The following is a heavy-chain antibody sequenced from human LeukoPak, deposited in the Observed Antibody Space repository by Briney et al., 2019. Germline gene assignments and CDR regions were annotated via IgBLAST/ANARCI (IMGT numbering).Heavy chain of an antibody. J-gene: IGHJ4*02. CDR1: GFTFSSYG. CDR3: ARVAINDYGDYFDY. D-gene: IGHD4-17*01. CDR2: ISYDGSNK. V-gene: IGHV3-30*03. Sequence: GGSLRLSCAASGFTFSSYGMHWVRQAPGKGLEWVALISYDGSNKKYADSVKGRFTISRDNSKNTLYLQMNSLRAEDTAVYYGARVAINDYGDYFDYWGQGTLVTVSS.